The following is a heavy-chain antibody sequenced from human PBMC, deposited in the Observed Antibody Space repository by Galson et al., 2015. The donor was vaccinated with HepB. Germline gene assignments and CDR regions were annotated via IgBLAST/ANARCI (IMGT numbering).Heavy chain of an antibody. D-gene: IGHD3-9*01. CDR2: ISSSSSYI. CDR3: ARPLGLLLTGYRIGY. Sequence: SLRLSCAASGFTFSSYSMNWVRQAPGKGLEWVSSISSSSSYIYYADSVKGRFTISRDNAKNSLYLQMNSLRAEDTAVYYCARPLGLLLTGYRIGYWGQGTLVTVSS. J-gene: IGHJ4*02. V-gene: IGHV3-21*01. CDR1: GFTFSSYS.